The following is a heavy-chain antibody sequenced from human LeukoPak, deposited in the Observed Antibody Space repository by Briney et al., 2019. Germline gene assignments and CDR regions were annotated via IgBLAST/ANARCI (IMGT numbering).Heavy chain of an antibody. J-gene: IGHJ5*02. V-gene: IGHV3-23*01. CDR2: ISGSGGST. Sequence: GGSLRLSCAASGFTFNSYAMSWVRQAPGKGLEWVSAISGSGGSTYYADSVKGRFTISRDNSKNTLYLQMNSLRAEDTAVYYCAKGKDHSSGWYSWFDPWGQGTLVTVSS. D-gene: IGHD6-19*01. CDR3: AKGKDHSSGWYSWFDP. CDR1: GFTFNSYA.